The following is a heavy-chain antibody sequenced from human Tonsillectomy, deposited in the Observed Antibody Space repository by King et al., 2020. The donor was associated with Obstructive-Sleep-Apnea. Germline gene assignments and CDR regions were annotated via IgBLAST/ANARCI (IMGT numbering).Heavy chain of an antibody. Sequence: LVESGGGLVQPGRSLRLSCAVSGFTFDDYAMHWVRQAPGKGLEWVSGISWNSGTIVYVDSVKGRFTISRDNAKNSLYLQMNSLRAEDTALYYCVKGDYGSGQSGGDVWGQGTTVTVSS. D-gene: IGHD3-10*01. CDR1: GFTFDDYA. J-gene: IGHJ6*02. V-gene: IGHV3-9*01. CDR3: VKGDYGSGQSGGDV. CDR2: ISWNSGTI.